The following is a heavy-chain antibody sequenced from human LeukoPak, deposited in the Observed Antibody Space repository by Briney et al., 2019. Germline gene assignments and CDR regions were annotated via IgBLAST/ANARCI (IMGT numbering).Heavy chain of an antibody. J-gene: IGHJ4*02. CDR1: GFSFNDAW. V-gene: IGHV3-21*01. CDR3: ARDEVTCSSTNCYFVY. D-gene: IGHD2-2*01. CDR2: ISSSSSSI. Sequence: PGGSLRLSCAASGFSFNDAWMNWVRQAPGKGLEWVSFISSSSSSIYYADSVKGRFTISRDNAKNSLYLQVNSLRAEDTAVYYCARDEVTCSSTNCYFVYWGQGTLDTVSS.